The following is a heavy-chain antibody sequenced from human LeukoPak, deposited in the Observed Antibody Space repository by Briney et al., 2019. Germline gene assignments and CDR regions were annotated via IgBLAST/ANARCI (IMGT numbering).Heavy chain of an antibody. CDR2: ISYDGSNK. V-gene: IGHV3-30-3*01. D-gene: IGHD2-21*02. CDR3: ARGSGGDRYFDY. CDR1: GFTFSSYA. Sequence: GGSLRLSCAASGFTFSSYAMHWVRQAPGKGLEWVAVISYDGSNKYYAASVKGRFTISRDNSKNTLYLQMNSLRAEDTAVYYCARGSGGDRYFDYWGQGTLVTVSS. J-gene: IGHJ4*02.